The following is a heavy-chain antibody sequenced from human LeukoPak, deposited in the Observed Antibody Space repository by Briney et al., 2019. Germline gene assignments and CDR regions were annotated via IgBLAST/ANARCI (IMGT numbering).Heavy chain of an antibody. CDR2: IYTSGST. V-gene: IGHV4-4*07. D-gene: IGHD6-6*01. CDR3: ARVISSASFAFDY. Sequence: PSETLSLTCTVSGGFISSYYWSWIRQPAGKGLEWIGRIYTSGSTNYNPSLESRVTISVDTSKNQFSLKLNSVTAADTAVYYCARVISSASFAFDYWGQGTLVTVSS. J-gene: IGHJ4*02. CDR1: GGFISSYY.